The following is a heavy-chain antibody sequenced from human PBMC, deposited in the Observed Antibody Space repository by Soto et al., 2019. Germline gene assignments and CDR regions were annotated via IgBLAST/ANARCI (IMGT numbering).Heavy chain of an antibody. J-gene: IGHJ4*02. CDR3: ARIGYSSSSFDY. CDR2: MKQDGSQI. Sequence: GGSLRLSCAASGFTFSNYWMSWVRQAPGKGLEWVANMKQDGSQIYYVASLKGRFTISRDNAKNSVYLQMNSLRVEDTAVYYCARIGYSSSSFDYWGQGTLVTSPQ. V-gene: IGHV3-7*01. CDR1: GFTFSNYW. D-gene: IGHD6-6*01.